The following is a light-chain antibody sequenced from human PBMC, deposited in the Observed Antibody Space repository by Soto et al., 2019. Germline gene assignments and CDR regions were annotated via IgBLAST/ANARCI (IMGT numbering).Light chain of an antibody. CDR2: EGT. J-gene: IGLJ1*01. CDR3: CSYAGSSAYV. V-gene: IGLV2-23*01. CDR1: RSDVGSGNHNL. Sequence: QSALTQPASVSGSPGQSITISCTGTRSDVGSGNHNLVSWYRQRPGTAPTVMIYEGTKRPSGVSNRFSGSKSGYTASLTISGLQAEDEADYYCCSYAGSSAYVFGTGTKLTVL.